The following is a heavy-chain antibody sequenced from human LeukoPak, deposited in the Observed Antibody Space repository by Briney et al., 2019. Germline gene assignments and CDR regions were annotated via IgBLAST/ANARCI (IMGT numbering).Heavy chain of an antibody. CDR2: IYYSWST. J-gene: IGHJ4*02. CDR1: GGSFSGYY. V-gene: IGHV4-59*06. D-gene: IGHD3-22*01. Sequence: SETLSLTCAVSGGSFSGYYWSWIRQPPGKGLEWIGYIYYSWSTYYNPSLKSRVTISVDTSKNQFSLKLSSVTAADTAVYYCAAGYYEDYWGQGTLVTVSS. CDR3: AAGYYEDY.